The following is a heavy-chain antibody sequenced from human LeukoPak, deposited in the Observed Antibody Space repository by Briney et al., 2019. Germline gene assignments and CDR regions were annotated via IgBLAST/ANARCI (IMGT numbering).Heavy chain of an antibody. V-gene: IGHV3-30-3*01. CDR1: GFTFSRHW. J-gene: IGHJ4*02. CDR3: ARETGSAVGSTDFDY. Sequence: GGSLRLSCAASGFTFSRHWMHWVRQAPGKGLEWVAVISYDGSNKYYADSVKGRFTISRDNSKNTLYLQMNSLRAEDTAVYYCARETGSAVGSTDFDYWGQGTLVTVSS. D-gene: IGHD4-17*01. CDR2: ISYDGSNK.